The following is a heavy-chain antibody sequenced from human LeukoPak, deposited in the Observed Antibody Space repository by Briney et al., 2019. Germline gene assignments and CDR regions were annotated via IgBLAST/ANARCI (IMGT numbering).Heavy chain of an antibody. CDR3: TRDGFFQH. CDR2: IYYSGST. V-gene: IGHV4-59*01. Sequence: KPSETLSLTCTVSVGSISRYYWSWSRQPPGKGGGWIGYIYYSGSTKYNTPLQSRVTISAEQSKHQFSSKLSSTTAAETAVLYLTRDGFFQHWGQGTLVTVSS. J-gene: IGHJ1*01. D-gene: IGHD2-2*03. CDR1: VGSISRYY.